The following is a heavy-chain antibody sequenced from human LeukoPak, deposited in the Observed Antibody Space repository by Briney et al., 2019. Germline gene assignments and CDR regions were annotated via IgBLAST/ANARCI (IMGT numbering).Heavy chain of an antibody. D-gene: IGHD3-3*01. Sequence: PSETLLLSFTVSGHSISCGDYARGWFRQPPGKGLDWIEYIYYSVCTYYKPTIKSRVTISVDTSKNPFSLKLSSVTAADTAVYYCARGRTEDTYYDFWHAHNWFYPWGQGSLVTVSS. CDR2: IYYSVCT. V-gene: IGHV4-30-4*08. CDR3: ARGRTEDTYYDFWHAHNWFYP. J-gene: IGHJ5*02. CDR1: GHSISCGDYA.